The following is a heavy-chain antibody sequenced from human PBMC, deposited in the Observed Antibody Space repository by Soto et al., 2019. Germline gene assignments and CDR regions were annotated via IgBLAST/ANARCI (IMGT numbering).Heavy chain of an antibody. CDR1: GFTLSDHY. J-gene: IGHJ6*02. CDR2: SRNKANSYTT. V-gene: IGHV3-72*01. CDR3: ARSGGMDV. D-gene: IGHD3-3*01. Sequence: EVQLVESGGGLVQPGGSLRLSCAASGFTLSDHYMDWVRQAPGKGLEWVGRSRNKANSYTTDYAASVKGRFTISRDDSKNSLYLQMNSLKTDVTAVYYCARSGGMDVWGQGTTVTVSS.